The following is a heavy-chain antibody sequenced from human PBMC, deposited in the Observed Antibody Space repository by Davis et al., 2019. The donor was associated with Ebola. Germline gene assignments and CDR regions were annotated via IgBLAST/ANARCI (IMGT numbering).Heavy chain of an antibody. J-gene: IGHJ2*01. CDR3: AGGSGWRWYFDL. D-gene: IGHD6-19*01. CDR2: IHYSGDT. V-gene: IGHV4-59*12. Sequence: PSETLSLTCTVSGGSITSYYWSWIRQPPGKGLEWIGYIHYSGDTNHNPSLKSRVTISVDTSKNQFSLKLSSVTAADTAVYYCAGGSGWRWYFDLWGRGTLVTVSS. CDR1: GGSITSYY.